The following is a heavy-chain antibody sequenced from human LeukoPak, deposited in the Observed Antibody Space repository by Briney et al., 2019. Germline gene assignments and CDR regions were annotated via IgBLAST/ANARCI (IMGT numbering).Heavy chain of an antibody. D-gene: IGHD3-9*01. J-gene: IGHJ4*02. Sequence: ASVKVSCKASGGTFSSYAISWVRQAPGQGLEWMGGIIPIFGTANYAQQFQGRVTITADESTSTAYMELSSLRSEDTAVYYCARLYDILTGYSINQDAYFDYWGQGTLVTVSS. CDR3: ARLYDILTGYSINQDAYFDY. V-gene: IGHV1-69*13. CDR1: GGTFSSYA. CDR2: IIPIFGTA.